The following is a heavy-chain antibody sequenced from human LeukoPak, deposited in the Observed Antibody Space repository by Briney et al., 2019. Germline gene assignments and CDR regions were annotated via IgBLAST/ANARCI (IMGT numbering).Heavy chain of an antibody. V-gene: IGHV4-4*07. CDR2: IYSSGNT. D-gene: IGHD3-10*01. Sequence: SETLSLTCTVSGGSISSYYWTWIRQPAGKGLEWIGRIYSSGNTNYNPSLKSRVSMSVDTSKNQFSLKLSSVTAADTAVYYRTRDMGSYYGHWGQGTLVTVSS. CDR1: GGSISSYY. CDR3: TRDMGSYYGH. J-gene: IGHJ4*02.